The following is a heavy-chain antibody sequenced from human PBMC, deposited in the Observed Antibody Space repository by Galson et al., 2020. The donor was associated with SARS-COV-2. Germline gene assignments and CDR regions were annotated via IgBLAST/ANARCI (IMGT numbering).Heavy chain of an antibody. V-gene: IGHV3-30*04. CDR3: AREGPDYTSSYFDY. CDR1: GFTFSNFP. CDR2: ISHDGTTR. J-gene: IGHJ4*02. Sequence: TGESLRLSCVASGFTFSNFPMHWVRQAAGKGLEWVAIISHDGTTRYNTDSMKGRFTISRDNSKGTLYLQMNSLRDEDTAMYFCAREGPDYTSSYFDYWGQGTPVTVSS. D-gene: IGHD6-6*01.